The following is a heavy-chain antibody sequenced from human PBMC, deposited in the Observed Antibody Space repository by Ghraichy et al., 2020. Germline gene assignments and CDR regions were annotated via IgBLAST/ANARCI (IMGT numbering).Heavy chain of an antibody. D-gene: IGHD3-10*01. Sequence: SETLSLTCTVSGGSISSSSYYWGWIRQPPGKGLEWIGSIYYSGSTYYNPSLKSRVTISVDTSKNQFSLKLSSVTAADTAVYYGYYGSGSYYSYYYGMDVWGQGTTVTVSS. CDR1: GGSISSSSYY. CDR3: YYGSGSYYSYYYGMDV. V-gene: IGHV4-39*01. CDR2: IYYSGST. J-gene: IGHJ6*02.